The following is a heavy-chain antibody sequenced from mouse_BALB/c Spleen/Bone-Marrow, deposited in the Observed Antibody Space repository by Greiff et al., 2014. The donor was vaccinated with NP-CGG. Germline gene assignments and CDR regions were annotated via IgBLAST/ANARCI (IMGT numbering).Heavy chain of an antibody. CDR2: IYPGDGDT. Sequence: VQLQQSGAELVRPGSSVKFSCKSSGYVLSTYWINWVKQRPGQGLEWIGQIYPGDGDTDFNGKFKDKATLTADESSNTAYMQLSSLTSEDSAVYFCARGGISVDYWGQGTTLTVSS. CDR1: GYVLSTYW. J-gene: IGHJ2*01. CDR3: ARGGISVDY. V-gene: IGHV1-80*01.